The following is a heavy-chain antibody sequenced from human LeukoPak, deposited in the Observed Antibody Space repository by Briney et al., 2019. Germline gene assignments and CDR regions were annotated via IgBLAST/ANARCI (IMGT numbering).Heavy chain of an antibody. CDR1: GFTFSSYA. D-gene: IGHD2-21*02. CDR2: INWNSGIK. J-gene: IGHJ5*02. Sequence: QPGGSLRLSCAASGFTFSSYAMHWVRQAPGKGLEWVSSINWNSGIKDYADSVKGRFTISRDNAKNSLYLQMHSLRSDDTAFYYCAKAAEGSCTTLDCYGLPDPFDNWGQGTLVTVSS. CDR3: AKAAEGSCTTLDCYGLPDPFDN. V-gene: IGHV3-9*01.